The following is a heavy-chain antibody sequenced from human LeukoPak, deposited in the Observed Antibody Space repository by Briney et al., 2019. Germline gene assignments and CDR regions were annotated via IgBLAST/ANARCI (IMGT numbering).Heavy chain of an antibody. J-gene: IGHJ3*02. Sequence: GGSLRLSCAASGFNFSSYSMNWVRPAPGKGLEWVSSISSSSSYIYYADSVKGRFTISRDNAKNSLYLQMNSLRAEDTAVYYCAKEYSGSQGAFDIWGQGTMVTVSS. CDR1: GFNFSSYS. CDR2: ISSSSSYI. D-gene: IGHD1-26*01. V-gene: IGHV3-21*01. CDR3: AKEYSGSQGAFDI.